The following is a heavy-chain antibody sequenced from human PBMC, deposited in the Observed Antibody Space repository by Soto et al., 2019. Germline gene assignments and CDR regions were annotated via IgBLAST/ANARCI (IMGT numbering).Heavy chain of an antibody. D-gene: IGHD3-3*01. J-gene: IGHJ6*02. CDR3: ARDRITILGVVRYYYYYGMDV. V-gene: IGHV1-69*13. CDR2: IIPIFGTA. CDR1: GGTFSSYA. Sequence: GASVKVSCKASGGTFSSYAISWVRQAPGQGLEWMGGIIPIFGTANYAQKFQGRVTITADESTSTAYMELSSLRSEDTAVYYCARDRITILGVVRYYYYYGMDVWGQGTTVTVSS.